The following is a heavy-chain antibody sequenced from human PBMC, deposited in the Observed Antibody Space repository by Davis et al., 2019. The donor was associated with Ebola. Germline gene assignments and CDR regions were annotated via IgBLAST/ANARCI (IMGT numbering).Heavy chain of an antibody. J-gene: IGHJ5*02. CDR1: GFTISSSY. CDR2: LYSAGAS. Sequence: GESLKISCAASGFTISSSYMSWVRRAPGEGLEWVSSLYSAGASYYADFVKGRFTVTRDASKNTLYLQMNSLRAEDTAVYYCARASGSRVFTWFDPWGQGTLVTVSS. V-gene: IGHV3-66*01. CDR3: ARASGSRVFTWFDP. D-gene: IGHD1-26*01.